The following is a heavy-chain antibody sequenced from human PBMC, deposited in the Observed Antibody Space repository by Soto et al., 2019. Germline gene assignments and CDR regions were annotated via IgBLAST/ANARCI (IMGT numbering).Heavy chain of an antibody. CDR1: GFTFTSSA. Sequence: QMPLVQSGPEVKKPGTSVKVSCKASGFTFTSSAVQWVRQARGQRLEWIGWIVVGSGNTNYAQKFQERVTITRDMSTSTAYMELSSLRSEDTAVYYCAAVPLPRYCSSTSCFDYWGQGTLVTVSS. V-gene: IGHV1-58*01. J-gene: IGHJ4*02. CDR2: IVVGSGNT. CDR3: AAVPLPRYCSSTSCFDY. D-gene: IGHD2-2*01.